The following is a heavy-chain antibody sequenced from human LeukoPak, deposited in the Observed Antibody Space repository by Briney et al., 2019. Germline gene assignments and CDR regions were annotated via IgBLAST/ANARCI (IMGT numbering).Heavy chain of an antibody. D-gene: IGHD2/OR15-2a*01. Sequence: PGGSLRLSCAASGFTFCSYGMTWVRQAPGKGLEWVAFIRYAGSNKYYAASVKGRFTISSDNSKNTLYLQMNSRRAEDTAVYDCPKGFSKYYYYYMGVWGKGTTVTVSS. CDR2: IRYAGSNK. V-gene: IGHV3-30*02. CDR1: GFTFCSYG. J-gene: IGHJ6*03. CDR3: PKGFSKYYYYYMGV.